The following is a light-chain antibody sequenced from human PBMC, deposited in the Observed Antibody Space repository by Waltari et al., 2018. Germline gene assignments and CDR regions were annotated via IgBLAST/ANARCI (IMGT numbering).Light chain of an antibody. CDR1: NIGTYS. J-gene: IGLJ1*01. Sequence: SYVVTQPPSVSVAPGETATITCGGDNIGTYSVHWYQQKAGQAPVLVMFYYRARPSGIPDVFSGSNSGKPATLTISRVEAGDEARYYCHVWHPHVDPGVFGTGTEVTVL. CDR3: HVWHPHVDPGV. V-gene: IGLV3-21*04. CDR2: YYR.